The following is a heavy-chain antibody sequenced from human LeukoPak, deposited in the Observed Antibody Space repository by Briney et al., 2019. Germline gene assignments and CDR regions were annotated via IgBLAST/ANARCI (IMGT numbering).Heavy chain of an antibody. V-gene: IGHV4-39*01. Sequence: PSETLSLTCTVSGGSISSSSYYWGWIRQPPGKGLEWIGSIYYSGSTYYNPSLKSRVTISVDTSKNQFSLKLSSVTAADTAVYYCARRPPTLPAAMEGGYWGQGTLVTVSS. CDR1: GGSISSSSYY. D-gene: IGHD2-2*01. CDR2: IYYSGST. CDR3: ARRPPTLPAAMEGGY. J-gene: IGHJ4*02.